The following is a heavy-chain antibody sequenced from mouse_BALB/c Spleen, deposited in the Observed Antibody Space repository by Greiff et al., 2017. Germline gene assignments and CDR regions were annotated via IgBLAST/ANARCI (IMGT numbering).Heavy chain of an antibody. Sequence: EVKLQESGPGLVKPSQSLSITCTVTGYSITSDYAWYWIRQFPGNRLGWMGYISYSGSTSYNPSIKSRISITRDTSKNQFFLQLNSVTTEDTATYYCARSPSYYGNYVFAYWGQGTLVTVSA. CDR2: ISYSGST. CDR3: ARSPSYYGNYVFAY. D-gene: IGHD2-10*01. V-gene: IGHV3-2*02. J-gene: IGHJ3*01. CDR1: GYSITSDYA.